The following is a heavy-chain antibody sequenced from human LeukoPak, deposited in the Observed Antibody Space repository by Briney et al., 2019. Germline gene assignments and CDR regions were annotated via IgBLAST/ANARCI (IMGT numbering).Heavy chain of an antibody. V-gene: IGHV1-2*02. CDR2: INPNSGGT. J-gene: IGHJ5*02. Sequence: ASVKVSCKASGYTFTGYYMHWVRQAPGQGLEWVGWINPNSGGTNYAQKFQGRVTMTRDTSISTAYMELSRLRSDDTAVYYCARDGSGSGANKEWFDPWGQGTLVTVSS. D-gene: IGHD1-26*01. CDR1: GYTFTGYY. CDR3: ARDGSGSGANKEWFDP.